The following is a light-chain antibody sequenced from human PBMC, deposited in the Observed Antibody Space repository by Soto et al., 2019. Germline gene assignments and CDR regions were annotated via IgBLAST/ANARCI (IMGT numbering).Light chain of an antibody. Sequence: QAVVTQEPSFSVSPGGTVTLTCGLSSGSVSTSYYPSWHQQTPGQAPRTLIYSTNTRSSGVPDRFSGSILGNKAALTITGAQADDECYYYCVLYMGSGISMFGGGTKLTVL. J-gene: IGLJ3*02. CDR1: SGSVSTSYY. V-gene: IGLV8-61*01. CDR2: STN. CDR3: VLYMGSGISM.